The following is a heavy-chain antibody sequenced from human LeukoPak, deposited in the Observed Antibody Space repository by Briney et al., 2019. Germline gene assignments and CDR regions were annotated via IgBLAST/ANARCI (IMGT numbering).Heavy chain of an antibody. D-gene: IGHD3-10*01. Sequence: GGSLRLSCAASGFTFSSYEMNWVRQAPGKGLEWVSYISSSGSTIYYADSVKGRFTISRDNAKNSLYLQMNSLRAEDTAVYYCARLAGSGRRDYYYGTDVWGKGTTVTVSS. CDR1: GFTFSSYE. J-gene: IGHJ6*04. V-gene: IGHV3-48*03. CDR2: ISSSGSTI. CDR3: ARLAGSGRRDYYYGTDV.